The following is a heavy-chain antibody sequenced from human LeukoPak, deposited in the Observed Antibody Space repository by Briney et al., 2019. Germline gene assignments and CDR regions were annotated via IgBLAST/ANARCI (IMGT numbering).Heavy chain of an antibody. CDR3: AKDNTQLWLGFDY. CDR1: GFTFSSYA. CDR2: ISGSGGST. D-gene: IGHD5-18*01. V-gene: IGHV3-23*01. J-gene: IGHJ4*02. Sequence: GGSLRLSCAASGFTFSSYAMSWVCQAPGKGLEWVSAISGSGGSTYYADSVKGRFTISRDNSKNTLYLQMNSLRAEDTAVYYCAKDNTQLWLGFDYWGQGTLVTVSS.